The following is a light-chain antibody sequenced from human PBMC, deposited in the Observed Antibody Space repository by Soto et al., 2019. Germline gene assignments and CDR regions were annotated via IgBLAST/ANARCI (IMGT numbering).Light chain of an antibody. Sequence: EIVVAQSRAALSLSRGERATLSCRASQSVSSYLAWYQQKPGQAPRLLIYDASNRATGIPARFSGSGSGTDFTLTISSLEPEDFAVYYCQQRSNWPWTFGQGTKVDIK. CDR2: DAS. J-gene: IGKJ1*01. CDR3: QQRSNWPWT. V-gene: IGKV3-11*01. CDR1: QSVSSY.